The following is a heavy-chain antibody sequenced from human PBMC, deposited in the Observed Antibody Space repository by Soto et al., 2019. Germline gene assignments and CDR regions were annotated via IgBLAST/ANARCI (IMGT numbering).Heavy chain of an antibody. CDR3: ASSGGTTVSVSWFDP. CDR1: GYTFTSYY. Sequence: ASVKVSCKASGYTFTSYYMHWVRQAPGQGLEWMGIINPSGGSTSYAQKFQGRVTMTRDTSTSTVYMELSSLRSEDTAVYYCASSGGTTVSVSWFDPWGQGTLVTVS. D-gene: IGHD4-17*01. CDR2: INPSGGST. V-gene: IGHV1-46*01. J-gene: IGHJ5*02.